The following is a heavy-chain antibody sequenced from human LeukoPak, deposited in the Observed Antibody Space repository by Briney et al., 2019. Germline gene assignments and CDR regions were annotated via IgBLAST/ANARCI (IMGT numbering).Heavy chain of an antibody. Sequence: SETLSLTCSVSGGSVRNYYWNWIRQPPGKGLELIGYVYYTGSSNSDPSLKSRVTMFVDTSKNQLSLRLSSVSALDTAVYYCARGAYASAWYAFDIWGPGTGVSVTS. CDR3: ARGAYASAWYAFDI. CDR2: VYYTGSS. V-gene: IGHV4-59*02. CDR1: GGSVRNYY. J-gene: IGHJ3*02. D-gene: IGHD6-19*01.